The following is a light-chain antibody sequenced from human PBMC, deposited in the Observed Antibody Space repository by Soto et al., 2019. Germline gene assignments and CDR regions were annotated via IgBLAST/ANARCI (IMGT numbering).Light chain of an antibody. V-gene: IGKV3D-15*01. CDR3: HQYNNWPQT. Sequence: EIVMTQSPDTLSLSPGETATLSCRASQSIANNLAWYQQKPGQPPSLLFSGASTRATGIPARFSASRSGTDFTLTISSLQSEDFAFYYCHQYNNWPQTFGQGTKVQI. CDR2: GAS. J-gene: IGKJ1*01. CDR1: QSIANN.